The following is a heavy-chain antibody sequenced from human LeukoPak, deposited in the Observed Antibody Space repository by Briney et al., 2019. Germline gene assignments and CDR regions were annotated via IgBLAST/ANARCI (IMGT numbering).Heavy chain of an antibody. CDR2: IYYSGTT. Sequence: SETLSLTCTVSGGSISSYYWRWIRQPPGKGLEWVGYIYYSGTTNYNPSPKSRVTISVDTSKNQFSLKLGSVTAADTAVYYCARGVYIAAAQYGYWGQGTLVTVSS. V-gene: IGHV4-59*01. CDR3: ARGVYIAAAQYGY. J-gene: IGHJ4*02. D-gene: IGHD6-13*01. CDR1: GGSISSYY.